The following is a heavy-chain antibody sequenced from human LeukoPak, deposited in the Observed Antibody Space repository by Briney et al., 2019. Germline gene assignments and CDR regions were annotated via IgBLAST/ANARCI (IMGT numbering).Heavy chain of an antibody. V-gene: IGHV1-18*01. CDR3: ARSPRPITTIVAASSAEYFQH. Sequence: GASVKVSCKASGYTFTSYGISWVRQVPGQGLEWMGWISAYNGSTNYAQKLQGRVTMTTDTSTSTAYMELRSLRSDDAAVYFCARSPRPITTIVAASSAEYFQHWGQGTLVTVSS. CDR2: ISAYNGST. D-gene: IGHD3-22*01. CDR1: GYTFTSYG. J-gene: IGHJ1*01.